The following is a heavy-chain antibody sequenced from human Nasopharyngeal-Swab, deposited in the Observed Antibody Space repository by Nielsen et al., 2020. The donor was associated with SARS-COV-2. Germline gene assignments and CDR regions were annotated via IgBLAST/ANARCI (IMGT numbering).Heavy chain of an antibody. V-gene: IGHV3-48*02. CDR3: ATDYYGSGSYYNLYYYYGMDV. D-gene: IGHD3-10*01. J-gene: IGHJ6*02. CDR1: GFTFSSYG. Sequence: GESLKISCAASGFTFSSYGMHWVRQAPGKGLEWVSYISSSSSTIYYADSVKGRFTISRDNAKNSLYLQMNSLRDEDTAVYYCATDYYGSGSYYNLYYYYGMDVWGQGTTVTVSS. CDR2: ISSSSSTI.